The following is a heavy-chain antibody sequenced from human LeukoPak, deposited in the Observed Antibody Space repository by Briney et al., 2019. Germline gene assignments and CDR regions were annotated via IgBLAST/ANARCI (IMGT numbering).Heavy chain of an antibody. CDR2: LYYSGNT. CDR1: GGSIGTTYY. Sequence: PSETLSLTCSVSGGSIGTTYYWGVIRQPPGQGLEWIGSLYYSGNTYYNPSLKSRVTMSVDTSKNQFSLKLTSVTAADTAVYYCARLSSYDYSILDYWGQGILVTVSS. V-gene: IGHV4-39*07. D-gene: IGHD5-12*01. CDR3: ARLSSYDYSILDY. J-gene: IGHJ4*02.